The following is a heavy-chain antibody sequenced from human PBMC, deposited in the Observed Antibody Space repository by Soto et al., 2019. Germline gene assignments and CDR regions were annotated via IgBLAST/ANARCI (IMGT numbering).Heavy chain of an antibody. D-gene: IGHD3-10*01. CDR3: ARALSNYYGSGSFDY. Sequence: GASVKGSCKASGGTFSSYAISWVRQAPGQGLEWMGGIIPIFGTANYAQKFQGRVTITADKSTSTAYMELSSLRSEDTAVYYCARALSNYYGSGSFDYWGQGTLVTVSS. V-gene: IGHV1-69*06. J-gene: IGHJ4*02. CDR2: IIPIFGTA. CDR1: GGTFSSYA.